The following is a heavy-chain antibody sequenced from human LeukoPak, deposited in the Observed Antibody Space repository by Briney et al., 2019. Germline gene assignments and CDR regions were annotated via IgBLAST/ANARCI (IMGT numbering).Heavy chain of an antibody. Sequence: SETLSLTCTVSGGFVSSSSYYWGWIRQPPGKGLEWIGSIYYSGTTYYIPSLKSRITISVDTSKNQFPLKLNSVTAADTAVYYCARHGGAAAAIDYWGQGTLVTVSS. CDR2: IYYSGTT. V-gene: IGHV4-39*01. CDR1: GGFVSSSSYY. D-gene: IGHD6-13*01. CDR3: ARHGGAAAAIDY. J-gene: IGHJ4*02.